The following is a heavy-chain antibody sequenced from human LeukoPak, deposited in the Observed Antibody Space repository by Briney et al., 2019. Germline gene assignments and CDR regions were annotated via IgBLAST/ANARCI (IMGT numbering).Heavy chain of an antibody. J-gene: IGHJ4*02. Sequence: SETLSLTCAVYGGSLSDYYWSWIRKPPGKGLEWIGEINHSGSTNCNPSLKSRVTISIDTSKNQFSLKVNSVTAADTAVYYCARGRGRGYSYGYWGQGTLVTVSS. D-gene: IGHD5-18*01. CDR3: ARGRGRGYSYGY. V-gene: IGHV4-34*01. CDR2: INHSGST. CDR1: GGSLSDYY.